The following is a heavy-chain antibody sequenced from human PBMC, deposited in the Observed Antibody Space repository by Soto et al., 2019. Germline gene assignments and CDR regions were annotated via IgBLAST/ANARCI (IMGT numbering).Heavy chain of an antibody. CDR3: ASLGLLEWLLYPLGYYYGMDV. CDR2: INPNSGGT. D-gene: IGHD3-3*01. V-gene: IGHV1-2*02. CDR1: GYTFTGYY. Sequence: VASVKVSCKASGYTFTGYYMHWVRQAPGQGREWMGWINPNSGGTNSAPKFQGRVTMTRDTSISTDSMALSRLRPADTPVYYCASLGLLEWLLYPLGYYYGMDVWGPGTTVTVSS. J-gene: IGHJ6*02.